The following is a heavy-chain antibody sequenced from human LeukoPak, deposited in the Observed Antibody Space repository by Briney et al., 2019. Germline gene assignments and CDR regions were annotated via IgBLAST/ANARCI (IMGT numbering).Heavy chain of an antibody. CDR1: GGSISSGSYY. CDR2: IYTSGST. D-gene: IGHD4-11*01. J-gene: IGHJ4*02. V-gene: IGHV4-61*02. Sequence: SETLSLTXTVSGGSISSGSYYWSWIRQPAGKGLEWIGRIYTSGSTNYNPSLKSRVTISVDTSKNQFSLKLSSVTAADTAVYYCARGTPPYMTTARYYFDYWGQGTLVTVSS. CDR3: ARGTPPYMTTARYYFDY.